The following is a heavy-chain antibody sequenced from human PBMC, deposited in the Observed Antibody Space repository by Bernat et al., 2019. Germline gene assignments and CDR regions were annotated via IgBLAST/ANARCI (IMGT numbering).Heavy chain of an antibody. D-gene: IGHD1-26*01. CDR3: ARDKGGSYSY. V-gene: IGHV3-30-3*01. Sequence: QVQLVESGGGVVQPGRSLRLSCAASGFTFSSYAMHWVRQAPGKGLEWVAVISYDGSNKYYADSVKGRFTISRDNSKNTLYLQMNSLRAEDTAVYYCARDKGGSYSYWGQGTLVTVSS. J-gene: IGHJ4*02. CDR1: GFTFSSYA. CDR2: ISYDGSNK.